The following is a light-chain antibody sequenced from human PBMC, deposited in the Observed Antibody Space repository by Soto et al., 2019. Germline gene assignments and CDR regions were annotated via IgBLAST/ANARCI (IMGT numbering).Light chain of an antibody. CDR3: FSYTASDMWV. CDR1: NSDVGAYTF. V-gene: IGLV2-11*01. CDR2: AVS. J-gene: IGLJ3*02. Sequence: QSVLTQPRSVSGSPGQSVTISCTGNNSDVGAYTFVSWYQQLPGKAPKLIISAVSYRPSGVPDRFSGSKSGNTASLTISGLQAEDEADYYCFSYTASDMWVFGGGTKVTVL.